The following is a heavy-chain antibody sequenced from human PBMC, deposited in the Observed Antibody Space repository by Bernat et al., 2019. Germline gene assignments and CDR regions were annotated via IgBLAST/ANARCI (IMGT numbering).Heavy chain of an antibody. V-gene: IGHV3-13*01. Sequence: EVQLVESGGGLVQPGGSLRLSCVASGFAFSTYNMNWVRQASGKALEWVSAIGSAGGTYYSASVKGRFTIPRENAKNSLYLQMSSLRAGDTAVYYCVRDEFDAFDIWGQGTMVTVSS. CDR3: VRDEFDAFDI. J-gene: IGHJ3*02. CDR2: IGSAGGT. CDR1: GFAFSTYN.